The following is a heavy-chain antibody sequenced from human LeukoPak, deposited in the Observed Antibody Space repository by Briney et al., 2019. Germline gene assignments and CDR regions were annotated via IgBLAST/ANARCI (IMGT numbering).Heavy chain of an antibody. D-gene: IGHD3-22*01. CDR3: ARLNYYYDSSGYETDY. CDR1: GGSISSYY. CDR2: IYYSGST. J-gene: IGHJ4*02. Sequence: PSETLSLNCTVSGGSISSYYWSWIRQPPGKGLEWIGYIYYSGSTYYNPSLKSRVTISVDTSKNQFSLELSSVTAADTAVYYCARLNYYYDSSGYETDYWGQGTLVTVSS. V-gene: IGHV4-59*04.